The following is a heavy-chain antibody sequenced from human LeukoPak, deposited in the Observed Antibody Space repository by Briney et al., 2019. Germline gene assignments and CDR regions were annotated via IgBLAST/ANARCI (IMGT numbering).Heavy chain of an antibody. Sequence: PSETLSLTCTVSGGSISSNYWSWIRQPPGKGLEWIGYIYNSGSTNYNPSLRRRVTISMDTSKIQFSLRLTSVTAADTAMYYCARGYNYGAHYWFDYWGQGTLVTVSS. CDR3: ARGYNYGAHYWFDY. D-gene: IGHD5-18*01. CDR2: IYNSGST. J-gene: IGHJ4*02. V-gene: IGHV4-59*01. CDR1: GGSISSNY.